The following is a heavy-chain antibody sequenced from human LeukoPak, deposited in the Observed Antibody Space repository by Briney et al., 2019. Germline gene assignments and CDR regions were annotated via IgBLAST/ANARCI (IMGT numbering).Heavy chain of an antibody. CDR2: ISSSGSTI. Sequence: PGGSLRLSCAASGFTFSDYYMSWIRQAPGKGLEWVSYISSSGSTIYYADSVNGRFTISRDNAKNSLYLQMNSLRAEDTAVYYCARERATMIVVVPGGEYFDYWGQGTLVTVSS. CDR3: ARERATMIVVVPGGEYFDY. V-gene: IGHV3-11*04. J-gene: IGHJ4*02. CDR1: GFTFSDYY. D-gene: IGHD3-22*01.